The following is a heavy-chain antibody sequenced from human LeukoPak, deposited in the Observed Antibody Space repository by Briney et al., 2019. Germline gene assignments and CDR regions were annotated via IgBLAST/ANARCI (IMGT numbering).Heavy chain of an antibody. CDR1: GDSVSSNSAA. D-gene: IGHD6-6*01. Sequence: SQTLSLTCAISGDSVSSNSAAWNWIRQSPSRGLEWLGRTYYRSKWYNDYAVSVKSRITINPDTSKNQFSLKLSSVTAADTAVYYCARFASSIAARRGLLGAFDIWGQGTMVTVSS. J-gene: IGHJ3*02. V-gene: IGHV6-1*01. CDR2: TYYRSKWYN. CDR3: ARFASSIAARRGLLGAFDI.